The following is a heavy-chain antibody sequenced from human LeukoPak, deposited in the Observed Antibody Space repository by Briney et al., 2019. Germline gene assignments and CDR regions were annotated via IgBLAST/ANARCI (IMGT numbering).Heavy chain of an antibody. Sequence: PSQTLSLTCTVSGGSISSGDYYWSWIRQPPGKGLEWIGYIYYSGSTYYNPSLKSRVTISVDTSKNQFSLKLSSVTAADTAVYDCARVTDTVPRFAYWGHGTLVTVSS. D-gene: IGHD4-17*01. J-gene: IGHJ4*01. V-gene: IGHV4-30-4*01. CDR3: ARVTDTVPRFAY. CDR2: IYYSGST. CDR1: GGSISSGDYY.